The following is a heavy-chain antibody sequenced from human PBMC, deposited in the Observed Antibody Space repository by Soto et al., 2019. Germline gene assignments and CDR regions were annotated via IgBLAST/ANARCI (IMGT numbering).Heavy chain of an antibody. J-gene: IGHJ4*02. CDR1: GGSISSGGYY. CDR2: IYYSGST. Sequence: QVQLQESGPGLVKPSQTLSLTCTVSGGSISSGGYYCSWTRQHPGKGLEWIGYIYYSGSTYYNPSLKSRVTISVDTSKNQFSLKLTSVTAADTALYYCARSGYSYGPNPLLYWGQGTLVTVSS. V-gene: IGHV4-31*03. D-gene: IGHD5-18*01. CDR3: ARSGYSYGPNPLLY.